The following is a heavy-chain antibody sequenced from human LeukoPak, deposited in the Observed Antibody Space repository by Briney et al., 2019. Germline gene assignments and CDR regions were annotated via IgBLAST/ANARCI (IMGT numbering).Heavy chain of an antibody. J-gene: IGHJ4*02. D-gene: IGHD3-22*01. V-gene: IGHV3-23*01. CDR2: ISGSGGST. CDR3: AKDSYYDSSGYPDY. Sequence: GGSLRLSCAASGFTFSSYAMSWVRQAPGKGLEWVSGISGSGGSTYYADSVKGRFTIARDISKNTLYLQMNSLRAEDTALYYCAKDSYYDSSGYPDYWGQGTLVTVSS. CDR1: GFTFSSYA.